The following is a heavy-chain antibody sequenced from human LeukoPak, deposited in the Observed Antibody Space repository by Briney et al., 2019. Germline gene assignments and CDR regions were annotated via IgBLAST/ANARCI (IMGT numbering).Heavy chain of an antibody. Sequence: GSSVKVSCKASGDTFSSYAISWVRQAPGQGLEWMGWINGNSGDTNYAQKFQDRVIMTRDTSVNTVYMELSRLRSDDTATYYCARDFGWGPDLWGQGNLVIVSS. V-gene: IGHV1-2*02. CDR3: ARDFGWGPDL. J-gene: IGHJ5*02. CDR1: GDTFSSYA. CDR2: INGNSGDT. D-gene: IGHD3-9*01.